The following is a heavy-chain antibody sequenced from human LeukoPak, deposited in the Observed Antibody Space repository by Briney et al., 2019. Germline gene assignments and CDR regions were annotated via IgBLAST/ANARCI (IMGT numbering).Heavy chain of an antibody. V-gene: IGHV1-46*01. D-gene: IGHD5-24*01. CDR3: ARGDPSEMATRDAFDI. CDR2: INPSGGST. CDR1: GYTFTSYY. Sequence: ASVKVSCKASGYTFTSYYMHWVRQAPGQGLEWMGIINPSGGSTSHAQKFQGRVTMTRDTSTSTVYMELSSLRSEDTAVYYCARGDPSEMATRDAFDIWGQGTMVTVSS. J-gene: IGHJ3*02.